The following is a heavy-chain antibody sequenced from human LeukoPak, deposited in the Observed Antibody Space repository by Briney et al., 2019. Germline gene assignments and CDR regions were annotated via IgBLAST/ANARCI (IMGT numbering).Heavy chain of an antibody. J-gene: IGHJ5*02. Sequence: GGSLRLSCAASGFNFSGSVMHWVRQASGKGLEWVGRIRSKTNSYATVYAASVKGRFTITRDDSKNTAYLQMNSLKTEDTAVYYCARVTGSWSGGAFDPWGQGTLVTVSS. V-gene: IGHV3-73*01. D-gene: IGHD6-13*01. CDR1: GFNFSGSV. CDR3: ARVTGSWSGGAFDP. CDR2: IRSKTNSYAT.